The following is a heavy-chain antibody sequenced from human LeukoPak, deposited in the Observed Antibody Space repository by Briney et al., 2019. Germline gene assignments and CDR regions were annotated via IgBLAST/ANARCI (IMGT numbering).Heavy chain of an antibody. J-gene: IGHJ6*03. CDR2: IIPIFGTA. CDR3: ARDSSSWYLDYYYYMDV. CDR1: GGTFSSYA. Sequence: SVKVSCKASGGTFSSYAISWVRQAPGQGLEWMGGIIPIFGTANYAQKFQGRVTITADKSTSTAYMELSSLRSDDTAVYYCARDSSSWYLDYYYYMDVWGKGTTVTISS. V-gene: IGHV1-69*06. D-gene: IGHD6-13*01.